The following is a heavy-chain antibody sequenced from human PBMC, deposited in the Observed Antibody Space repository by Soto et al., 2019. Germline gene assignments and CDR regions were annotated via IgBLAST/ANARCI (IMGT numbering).Heavy chain of an antibody. CDR1: GYTLTELS. V-gene: IGHV1-24*01. CDR3: ATDRPATAIHYYYYDGMDV. Sequence: QVPLVQSGAEVKKPGASVKVSCKVSGYTLTELSMHWVRQAPGKGLEWMGGFDPEDGETMYAQKFQGRVTMTEDTSTDTAYMELSSLRSEDTAVYYCATDRPATAIHYYYYDGMDVWGQGTTVTVSS. J-gene: IGHJ6*02. D-gene: IGHD2-2*01. CDR2: FDPEDGET.